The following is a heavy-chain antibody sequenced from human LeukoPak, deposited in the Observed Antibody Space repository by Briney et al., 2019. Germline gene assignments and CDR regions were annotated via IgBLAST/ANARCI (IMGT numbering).Heavy chain of an antibody. D-gene: IGHD1-1*01. V-gene: IGHV4-34*01. CDR3: ARDRRQQLERLAFDI. CDR1: GGSFSGYY. Sequence: PSETLSLTCAVYGGSFSGYYWSWIRQPPGKGLEWIGEINHSGSTNYNPSLKSRVTISVDTSKNQFSLKLSSVTAADTAVYYCARDRRQQLERLAFDIWGQGTMVTVSS. J-gene: IGHJ3*02. CDR2: INHSGST.